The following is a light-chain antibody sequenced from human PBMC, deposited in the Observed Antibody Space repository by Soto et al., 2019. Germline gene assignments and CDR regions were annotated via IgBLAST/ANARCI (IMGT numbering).Light chain of an antibody. CDR1: QGISSY. J-gene: IGKJ1*01. CDR2: AAS. CDR3: QQYYSYSWT. Sequence: AIRMTQSPSSFSASTGDRVTITCRASQGISSYLAWYQQKPGKAPKLLIYAASTLQSGLPSTFSGGGSGTDFTLTIGCLQSEDFATYYCQQYYSYSWTFGQGTKVEIK. V-gene: IGKV1-8*01.